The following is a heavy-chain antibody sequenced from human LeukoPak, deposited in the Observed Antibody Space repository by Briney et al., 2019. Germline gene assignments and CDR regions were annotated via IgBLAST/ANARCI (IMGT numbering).Heavy chain of an antibody. CDR1: GFTFSSYE. J-gene: IGHJ4*02. D-gene: IGHD3-22*01. CDR2: ISSSGSTI. Sequence: GGSLRLSCAASGFTFSSYEMNWVRQAPGKGLEWVSYISSSGSTIYYADSVKGRFTISRDNAKNSLYLQMNSLRAEDTAVYYCARYYYDSSGYYAWDYWGQGTLVTVSS. CDR3: ARYYYDSSGYYAWDY. V-gene: IGHV3-48*03.